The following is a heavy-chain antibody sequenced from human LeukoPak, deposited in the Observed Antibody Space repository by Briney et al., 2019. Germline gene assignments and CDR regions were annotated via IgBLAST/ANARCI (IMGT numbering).Heavy chain of an antibody. CDR3: ARLAGFGARGPNPDINYYYYYMDV. CDR1: GASISSSSYY. Sequence: SDTLSLTCTVSGASISSSSYYWGWIRQPPGKGLEWFGSIYYSGNTYYNPSLKSRVTISVDTSKNHFSLKLSSVTAADTAVYYCARLAGFGARGPNPDINYYYYYMDVWGKGTTVTVS. D-gene: IGHD3-10*01. J-gene: IGHJ6*03. V-gene: IGHV4-39*01. CDR2: IYYSGNT.